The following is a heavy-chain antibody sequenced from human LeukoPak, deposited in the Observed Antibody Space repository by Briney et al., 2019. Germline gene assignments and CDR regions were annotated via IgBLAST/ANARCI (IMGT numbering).Heavy chain of an antibody. Sequence: SETLSLTCTVSGGSISSGDYYWSWIRQPPGKGLEWIGYIYTSGSTNYNPSLKSRVTMSVDTSKNQFSLKLSSVTAADTAVYYCARGPVHGYSSGWSAFDIWGQGTMVTVSS. CDR2: IYTSGST. V-gene: IGHV4-61*08. J-gene: IGHJ3*02. CDR3: ARGPVHGYSSGWSAFDI. D-gene: IGHD6-19*01. CDR1: GGSISSGDYY.